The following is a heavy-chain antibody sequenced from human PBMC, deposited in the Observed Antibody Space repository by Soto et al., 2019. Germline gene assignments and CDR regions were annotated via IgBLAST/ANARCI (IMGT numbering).Heavy chain of an antibody. CDR1: GGSFSGYY. CDR2: INHSGST. D-gene: IGHD5-18*01. V-gene: IGHV4-34*01. CDR3: ARRRYSYGYSHDY. Sequence: NPSETLSLTCAVYGGSFSGYYWSWIRQPPGKGLEWIGEINHSGSTNYNPSLKSRVTISVDTSKNQFSLKLSSVTAADTAVYYCARRRYSYGYSHDYWGQGTLVTVSS. J-gene: IGHJ4*02.